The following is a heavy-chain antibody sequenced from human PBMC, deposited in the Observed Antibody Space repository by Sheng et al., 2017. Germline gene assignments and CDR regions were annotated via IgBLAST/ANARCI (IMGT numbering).Heavy chain of an antibody. Sequence: QLQLQESGPGLVKPSETLSLTCTVSGGSISSSSYYWGWIRQPPGKGLEWIGSIYYSGSTYYNPSLKSRVTISVDTSKNQFSLKLSSVTAADTAVYYCARGDSDYFWGGYQLWYWGQGTLVTVSS. J-gene: IGHJ4*02. CDR2: IYYSGST. CDR3: ARGDSDYFWGGYQLWY. V-gene: IGHV4-39*07. CDR1: GGSISSSSYY. D-gene: IGHD3-3*01.